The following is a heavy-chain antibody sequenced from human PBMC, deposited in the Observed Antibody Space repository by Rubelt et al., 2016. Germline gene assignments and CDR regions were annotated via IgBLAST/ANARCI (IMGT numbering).Heavy chain of an antibody. V-gene: IGHV4-4*07. CDR2: IYTSGST. CDR3: ARGDPDRGSRTVTLDY. D-gene: IGHD4-17*01. CDR1: GGSISSYY. J-gene: IGHJ4*02. Sequence: ESVPGLVKPSETLSLTCTVSGGSISSYYWSWIRQPAGKGLEWIGRIYTSGSTNYNPSLKSRVTMSVDTSKNQFSLKLSSVTAADTAVYYCARGDPDRGSRTVTLDYWGQGTLVTVSS.